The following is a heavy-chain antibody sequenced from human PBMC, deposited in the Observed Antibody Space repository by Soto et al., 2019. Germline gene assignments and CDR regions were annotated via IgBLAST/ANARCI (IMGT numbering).Heavy chain of an antibody. D-gene: IGHD6-19*01. CDR3: ARGNLKRKYSSGWFGY. CDR2: INHSGST. J-gene: IGHJ4*02. CDR1: GGSFSGYY. V-gene: IGHV4-34*01. Sequence: QVQLQQWGAGLLKPSETLSLTCAVYGGSFSGYYWSWIRQPPGKGLEWIGEINHSGSTNYNPSLKGPVTISVDPSKNQFSLKLRSVTAADTAVYYCARGNLKRKYSSGWFGYWGQGTLVTVSS.